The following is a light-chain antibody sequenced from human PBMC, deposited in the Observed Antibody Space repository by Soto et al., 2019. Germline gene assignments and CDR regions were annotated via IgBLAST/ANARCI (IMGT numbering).Light chain of an antibody. J-gene: IGLJ1*01. CDR1: SSDVGGYNY. CDR2: EVS. Sequence: SALAQPLSASGSPGQSVTISCTGTSSDVGGYNYVSWYQQHPGKAPKLMIYEVSERPSGVPDRFSGSKSSNTASLTVSGLQAEDEADYYCSSYAGSNNFVFGTGTKVTLL. CDR3: SSYAGSNNFV. V-gene: IGLV2-8*01.